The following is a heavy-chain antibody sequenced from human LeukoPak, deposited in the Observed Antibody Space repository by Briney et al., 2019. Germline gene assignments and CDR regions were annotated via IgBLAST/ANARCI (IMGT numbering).Heavy chain of an antibody. J-gene: IGHJ4*02. V-gene: IGHV3-23*01. CDR2: ISGSDAGT. D-gene: IGHD2-15*01. CDR1: GFTFSTYG. CDR3: EKGSLGSCRGVIFYSLDF. Sequence: PGGSLRLSCAASGFTFSTYGMSWVRQSPGKGLEWVSAISGSDAGTYYADSVKGRFTISRDNSKNTLYLQMNSLRAEDTATYYSEKGSLGSCRGVIFYSLDFWGQGSLVTVSS.